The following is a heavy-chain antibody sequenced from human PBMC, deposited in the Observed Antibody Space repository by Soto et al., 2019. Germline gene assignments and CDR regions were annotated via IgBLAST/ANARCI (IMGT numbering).Heavy chain of an antibody. Sequence: VASVKVSCKASGFTFTSSAVQWVRQARGQRLEWIGWIVVGSGNTNYAQKFQERVTITRDMSTSTAYMELSSLRSEDTAVYYCAAYYYDSSGYYIGYAFDIWGQGTMVTVSS. D-gene: IGHD3-22*01. J-gene: IGHJ3*02. CDR2: IVVGSGNT. CDR3: AAYYYDSSGYYIGYAFDI. V-gene: IGHV1-58*01. CDR1: GFTFTSSA.